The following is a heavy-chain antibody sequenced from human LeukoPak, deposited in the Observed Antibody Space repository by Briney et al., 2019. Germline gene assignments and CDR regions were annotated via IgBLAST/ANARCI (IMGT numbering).Heavy chain of an antibody. Sequence: GGSLRLSCAASGFTFSSYGMHWVRQAPGKGLEWVAFIRYDGSNKYYADSVKGRFTISRDNSKNMLYLQMNSLRAEDTAVYYCAKLPKKNNDIVGQDPWFDPWGQGTLVTVSS. CDR3: AKLPKKNNDIVGQDPWFDP. D-gene: IGHD2-15*01. CDR1: GFTFSSYG. CDR2: IRYDGSNK. J-gene: IGHJ5*02. V-gene: IGHV3-30*02.